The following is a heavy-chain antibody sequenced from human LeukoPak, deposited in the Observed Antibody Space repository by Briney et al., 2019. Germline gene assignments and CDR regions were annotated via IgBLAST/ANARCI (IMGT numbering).Heavy chain of an antibody. J-gene: IGHJ6*03. CDR2: IFYSGNT. CDR1: GGSISTYY. Sequence: PSETLSLTCTVSGGSISTYYWSWIRQPLGKGLEWIGNIFYSGNTNYNPSLQSRISISVDTSKNQFSLRLGSVTAADTAVYYCARQTTFSSGRLNYYYYYMDVWGKGTTVTVSS. V-gene: IGHV4-59*08. CDR3: ARQTTFSSGRLNYYYYYMDV. D-gene: IGHD6-19*01.